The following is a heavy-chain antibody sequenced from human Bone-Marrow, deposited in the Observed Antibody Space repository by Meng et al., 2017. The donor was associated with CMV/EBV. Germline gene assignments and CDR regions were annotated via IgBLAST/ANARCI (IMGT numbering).Heavy chain of an antibody. V-gene: IGHV3-30-3*01. CDR1: GYTFSHYA. CDR2: ISYDGSNK. J-gene: IGHJ4*02. D-gene: IGHD1-7*01. Sequence: GESLKISCAASGYTFSHYAMSWVRQAPGKGLEWVAVISYDGSNKYYADSVKGRFTISRDNSKNTLYLQMNSLRAEDTAVYYCAREVPNWKYVLGYFDYWGQGARVTVSS. CDR3: AREVPNWKYVLGYFDY.